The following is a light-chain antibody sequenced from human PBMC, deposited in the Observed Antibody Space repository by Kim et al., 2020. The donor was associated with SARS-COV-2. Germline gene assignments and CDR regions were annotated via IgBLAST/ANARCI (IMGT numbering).Light chain of an antibody. V-gene: IGKV3-15*01. J-gene: IGKJ2*01. CDR1: QSIHRE. CDR3: QQYNYWPPGDT. Sequence: CPGERGSPSRRASQSIHRELPWYQQKPGQAPRRLIYGASIRATGVPDRFSGSGSGTEFTLTISSLRSEDFALYYCQQYNYWPPGDTFGQGTKLEI. CDR2: GAS.